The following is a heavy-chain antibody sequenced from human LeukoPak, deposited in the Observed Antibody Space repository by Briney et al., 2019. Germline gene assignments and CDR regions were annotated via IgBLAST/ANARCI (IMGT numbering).Heavy chain of an antibody. V-gene: IGHV4-59*01. CDR2: VFNDGGT. CDR3: VASYGGYVLDY. D-gene: IGHD5-12*01. J-gene: IGHJ4*02. Sequence: PSETLSLTCTVSGGSIGSYHWNWIRQPSGKGLEWIGIVFNDGGTKHNPSLKSRVAISVGTSKNQFALKLTSVAAADTAVYYCVASYGGYVLDYWGQGALVIVSS. CDR1: GGSIGSYH.